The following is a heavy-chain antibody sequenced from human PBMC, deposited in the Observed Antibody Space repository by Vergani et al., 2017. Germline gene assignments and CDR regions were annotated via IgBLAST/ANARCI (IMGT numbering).Heavy chain of an antibody. CDR1: GCSISSSSYY. D-gene: IGHD6-13*01. CDR2: IYYSGST. Sequence: QLQLQESGPGLVKPSETLSLTCTVSGCSISSSSYYWGWIRQPPGKGLEWIGSIYYSGSTYYNPSLKSRVTISVATSKNQFSLKLSSVTAADTAVYYCARASIAAAGGDFDYWGQGTLVTVSS. J-gene: IGHJ4*02. V-gene: IGHV4-39*01. CDR3: ARASIAAAGGDFDY.